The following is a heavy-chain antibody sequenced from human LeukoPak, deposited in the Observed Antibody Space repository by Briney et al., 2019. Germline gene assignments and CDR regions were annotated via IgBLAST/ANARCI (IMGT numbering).Heavy chain of an antibody. CDR2: ISGSGGST. CDR1: GFTFSSYA. CDR3: ARDLKYQLLSRWFDP. Sequence: GASLRLSCAGSGFTFSSYAMSWVRQAPGKGLEWVSSISGSGGSTYYADSVKGRFTISRDNSKDTLYLQMNSLRAEDTAVYYCARDLKYQLLSRWFDPWGQGTLVTVSS. J-gene: IGHJ5*02. D-gene: IGHD2-2*01. V-gene: IGHV3-23*01.